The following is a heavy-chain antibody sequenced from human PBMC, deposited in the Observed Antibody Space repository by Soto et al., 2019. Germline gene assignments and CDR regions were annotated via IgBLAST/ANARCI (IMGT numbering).Heavy chain of an antibody. CDR3: AILPSYFSSTSCQGEGGWFDP. D-gene: IGHD2-2*01. V-gene: IGHV4-34*01. CDR2: INHSGST. J-gene: IGHJ5*02. CDR1: GGSFSGYY. Sequence: QVQLQQWGAGLLKPSETLSLTCAVYGGSFSGYYWSWIRQPPGKGLEWIGEINHSGSTNYNPSLQSRVTISLDTSKNQFSLKLSSVTAADTAVYYCAILPSYFSSTSCQGEGGWFDPWGQGTLVTVSS.